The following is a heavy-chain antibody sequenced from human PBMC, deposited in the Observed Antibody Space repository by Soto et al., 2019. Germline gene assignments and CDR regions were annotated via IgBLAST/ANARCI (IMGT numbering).Heavy chain of an antibody. CDR2: INPNSGGT. Sequence: GASVKVSCKASGYTFTGYYMHWVRQAPGQGLERMGWINPNSGGTNYAQKFQGWVTMTRDTSISTAYMELSRLRSDDTAVYYCARGKSHCSSTSCYGSFDYWGQGTLVTVSS. D-gene: IGHD2-2*01. CDR3: ARGKSHCSSTSCYGSFDY. CDR1: GYTFTGYY. V-gene: IGHV1-2*04. J-gene: IGHJ4*02.